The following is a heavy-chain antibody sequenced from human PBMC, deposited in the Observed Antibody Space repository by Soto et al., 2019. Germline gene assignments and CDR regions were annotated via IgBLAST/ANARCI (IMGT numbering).Heavy chain of an antibody. Sequence: VQLVQSGAEVKKPGASVKVSCKASGYTFTSYYMHWVRQAPGQGLEWMGIINPSGGSTSYAQKFQGRVTMTRDTSTSTVYMELSSLGSEDTAVYYCARIISGGHFDYWGQGTLVTVSS. V-gene: IGHV1-46*01. CDR3: ARIISGGHFDY. CDR2: INPSGGST. CDR1: GYTFTSYY. D-gene: IGHD2-15*01. J-gene: IGHJ4*02.